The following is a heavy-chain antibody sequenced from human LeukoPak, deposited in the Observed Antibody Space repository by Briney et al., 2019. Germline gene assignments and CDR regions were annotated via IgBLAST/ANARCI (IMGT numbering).Heavy chain of an antibody. CDR1: GFTFSSYS. CDR2: ISSSSSYI. V-gene: IGHV3-21*01. Sequence: GGSLRLSCAASGFTFSSYSMNWVRQAPGKGLEWVSSISSSSSYIYYADSVKGRFTISRDNAKNSLYLQMNSLRAEDTAVYYCARRYTNSWYLDYWGQGTLVTVSS. J-gene: IGHJ4*02. D-gene: IGHD2-2*02. CDR3: ARRYTNSWYLDY.